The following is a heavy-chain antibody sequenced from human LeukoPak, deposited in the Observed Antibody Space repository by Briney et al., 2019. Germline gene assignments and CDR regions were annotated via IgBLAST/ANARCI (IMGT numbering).Heavy chain of an antibody. V-gene: IGHV4-61*02. J-gene: IGHJ4*02. CDR2: IHTSWST. CDR3: ARNGGGKWKYIGD. CDR1: GDLLSSGNYY. Sequence: SQTLSLTCTVSGDLLSSGNYYWNGIRQPAGKGLEWVGRIHTSWSTNDNPPLHRRVTISVDTSNNQFSLKLSSVTAAHTAVYYCARNGGGKWKYIGDWGQGTLVIVSS. D-gene: IGHD3-16*01.